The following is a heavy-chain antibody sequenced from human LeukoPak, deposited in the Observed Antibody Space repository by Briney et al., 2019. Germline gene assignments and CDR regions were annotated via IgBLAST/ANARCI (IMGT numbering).Heavy chain of an antibody. CDR1: GGSLSSYY. Sequence: SETLSLTCTVSGGSLSSYYWSWIRQPPGKGLEWIGYIYYSGSINYNPSLKSRVTISVDTSKNQFSLNLISVTAADTAVYYCAREERGVAVAGMLLPTYNWFDPWGQGTLVTVSS. D-gene: IGHD6-19*01. J-gene: IGHJ5*02. CDR3: AREERGVAVAGMLLPTYNWFDP. CDR2: IYYSGSI. V-gene: IGHV4-59*12.